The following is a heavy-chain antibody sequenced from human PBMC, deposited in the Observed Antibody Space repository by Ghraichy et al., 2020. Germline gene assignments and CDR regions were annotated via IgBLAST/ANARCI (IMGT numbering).Heavy chain of an antibody. J-gene: IGHJ4*02. CDR1: GFTFSSYA. V-gene: IGHV3-23*01. Sequence: LSLTCAASGFTFSSYAMSWVRQAPGKGLEWVSAISGSGGSTYYADSVKGRFTISRDNSKNTLYLQMNSLRAEDTAVYYCAKDLLDSSRPDYWGQGTLVTVSS. CDR3: AKDLLDSSRPDY. CDR2: ISGSGGST. D-gene: IGHD6-13*01.